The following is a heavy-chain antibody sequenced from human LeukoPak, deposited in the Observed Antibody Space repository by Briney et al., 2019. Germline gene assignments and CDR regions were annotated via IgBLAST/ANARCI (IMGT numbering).Heavy chain of an antibody. J-gene: IGHJ4*02. CDR1: GFTFSSYG. Sequence: GGSLRLSCAASGFTFSSYGMHWVRQVPGKGLEWVAVIWYDGINKYYADSVKGRFTISRDNSKNTLYLQMNGLRAEDTAVYYCARGMVGATYFDHWGQGTLVTVSS. CDR3: ARGMVGATYFDH. CDR2: IWYDGINK. V-gene: IGHV3-33*01. D-gene: IGHD1-26*01.